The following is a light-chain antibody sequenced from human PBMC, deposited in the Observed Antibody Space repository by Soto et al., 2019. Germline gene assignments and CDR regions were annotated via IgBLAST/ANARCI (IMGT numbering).Light chain of an antibody. CDR3: YSYSAYTTLWV. CDR1: ASDIGNYNY. V-gene: IGLV2-14*01. Sequence: QSVLTQPASVSGSPGQSITISCTGTASDIGNYNYVSWYQVHPGKAPKLLIYGVSNRPSGVSNRFSGSKSGNAASLTISGLQAEDEADYYCYSYSAYTTLWVFGGGTKLTAL. CDR2: GVS. J-gene: IGLJ3*02.